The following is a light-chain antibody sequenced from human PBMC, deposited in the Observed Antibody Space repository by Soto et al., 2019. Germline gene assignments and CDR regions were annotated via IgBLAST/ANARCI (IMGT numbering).Light chain of an antibody. V-gene: IGKV4-1*01. CDR1: QSVLYSSINKNY. CDR2: WAS. CDR3: QQYYDTPLT. J-gene: IGKJ4*01. Sequence: DIVLTQSPDSLAVSLGERATINCKSSQSVLYSSINKNYLAWYQQKPGQPPKLLIYWASTRESGVPDRFSGGGSGPDFTLTITSLQAYDVAVYYCQQYYDTPLTFGGGTKVEI.